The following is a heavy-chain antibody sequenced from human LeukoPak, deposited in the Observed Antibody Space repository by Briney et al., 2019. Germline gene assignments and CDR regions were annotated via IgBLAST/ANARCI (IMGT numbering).Heavy chain of an antibody. D-gene: IGHD3-3*01. Sequence: PGGSLRLSCAATGFTFSSYAMSWVRQAPGKGLEWVSAISGSGGSTYYADSVKGRFTISRDNSKNTLYLQMNSLRAEDTAVYYIAIGAISIFVVGNNLFDPWSQGTLVTVSA. CDR1: GFTFSSYA. CDR2: ISGSGGST. J-gene: IGHJ5*02. V-gene: IGHV3-23*01. CDR3: AIGAISIFVVGNNLFDP.